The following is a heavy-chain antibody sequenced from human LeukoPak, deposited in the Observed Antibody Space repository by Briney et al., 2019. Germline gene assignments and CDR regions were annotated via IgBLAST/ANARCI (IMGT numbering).Heavy chain of an antibody. CDR3: ARDRGDDTVSCFDY. D-gene: IGHD3-22*01. CDR2: INPNSGGT. J-gene: IGHJ4*02. Sequence: ASVKVSCKASGYTITGYYMHWVRQAPGRGLEWMGRINPNSGGTNSAQKFQGRITMTRDTSISTAYMELSRLRSDDTAVYYCARDRGDDTVSCFDYWGQGTLVTVSS. V-gene: IGHV1-2*06. CDR1: GYTITGYY.